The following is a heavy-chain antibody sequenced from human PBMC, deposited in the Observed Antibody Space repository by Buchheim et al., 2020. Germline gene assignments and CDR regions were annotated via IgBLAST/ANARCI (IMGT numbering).Heavy chain of an antibody. D-gene: IGHD5-18*01. CDR3: AREGQDDDVDTAMAPRP. Sequence: QVQLQESGPGLVKPSQTLSLTCTVSGGSISSGDYYWSWIRQPPGKGLEWIGYIYYSGSTYYNPSLKSRVTISVDTSKNQFFLKLSSVTAADTAVYYWAREGQDDDVDTAMAPRPWGQGTL. V-gene: IGHV4-30-4*01. J-gene: IGHJ4*02. CDR1: GGSISSGDYY. CDR2: IYYSGST.